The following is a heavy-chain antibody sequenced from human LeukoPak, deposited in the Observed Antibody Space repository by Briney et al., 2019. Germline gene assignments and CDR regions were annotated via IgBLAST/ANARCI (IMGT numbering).Heavy chain of an antibody. CDR2: INWNGGST. V-gene: IGHV3-20*01. J-gene: IGHJ6*02. CDR1: GFTFDDYG. D-gene: IGHD6-19*01. CDR3: ARDYSSGWYGYYGMDV. Sequence: GGSLRLSCAASGFTFDDYGMSWVHQAPGKGLEWVSGINWNGGSTGYADSVKGRFTISRDNAKNSLYLQMNSLRAEDTALYHCARDYSSGWYGYYGMDVWGQGTTVTVSS.